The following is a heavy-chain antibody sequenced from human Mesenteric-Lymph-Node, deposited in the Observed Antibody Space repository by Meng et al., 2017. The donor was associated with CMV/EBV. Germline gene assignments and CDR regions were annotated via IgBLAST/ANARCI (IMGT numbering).Heavy chain of an antibody. V-gene: IGHV1-3*01. CDR3: ARIGVEATAEFFHH. Sequence: KASGYTFTSYAIHWVRHAPGQRLEWVGWIIPDNGNTKYSQRFEGRATITRDTSASTAYMELSSLTSQDTAVYYCARIGVEATAEFFHHWGQGTLVTVSS. CDR2: IIPDNGNT. J-gene: IGHJ1*01. D-gene: IGHD3-10*01. CDR1: GYTFTSYA.